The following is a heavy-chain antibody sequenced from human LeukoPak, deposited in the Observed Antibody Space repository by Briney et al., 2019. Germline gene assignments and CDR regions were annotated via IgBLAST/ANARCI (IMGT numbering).Heavy chain of an antibody. V-gene: IGHV3-7*01. CDR1: AFTFSMYW. Sequence: GGSLRLSCSASAFTFSMYWMTWVRQAPGKGLEWVSTIKEDGSDKYYVDSVRGRFTISRDNAENSLYLQMNSLRDEDTAVYYCARDPHALDYWGQGTLVTVSS. D-gene: IGHD2-2*01. CDR2: IKEDGSDK. CDR3: ARDPHALDY. J-gene: IGHJ4*02.